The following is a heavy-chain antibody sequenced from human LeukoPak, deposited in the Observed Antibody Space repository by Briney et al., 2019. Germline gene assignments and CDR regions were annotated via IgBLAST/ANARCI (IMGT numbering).Heavy chain of an antibody. D-gene: IGHD3-3*01. CDR1: GGTFSSYA. CDR2: IIPIFGTA. Sequence: GSSVKVSCKASGGTFSSYATSWVRQAPGQGLEWMGGIIPIFGTANYAQKFQGRVTITTDESTSTAYMELSSLRSEDTAVYYCAREVRITIFGVVITRGKTPGASLWFDPWGQGTLVTVSS. V-gene: IGHV1-69*05. CDR3: AREVRITIFGVVITRGKTPGASLWFDP. J-gene: IGHJ5*02.